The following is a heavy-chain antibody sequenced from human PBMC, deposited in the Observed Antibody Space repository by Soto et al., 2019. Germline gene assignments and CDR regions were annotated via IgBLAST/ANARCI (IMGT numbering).Heavy chain of an antibody. V-gene: IGHV3-7*01. CDR2: IKEDGSEK. CDR3: ARPERNSKYHPLLS. D-gene: IGHD1-1*01. J-gene: IGHJ4*02. CDR1: GFSFGNEC. Sequence: AXGCLRIACIASGFSFGNECMCWVRQAPEKGLEWVANIKEDGSEKFSVDSVRGRFTISRDNAKNSLYLQMNSLRADDTAVYYCARPERNSKYHPLLSWGQGTLVTVSS.